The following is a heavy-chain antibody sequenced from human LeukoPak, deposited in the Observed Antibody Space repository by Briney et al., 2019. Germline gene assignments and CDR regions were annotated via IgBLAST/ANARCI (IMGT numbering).Heavy chain of an antibody. D-gene: IGHD2-15*01. Sequence: SETLSLTCTVSGGSISSYYWSWIRQPPGKGLEWIGYIYYSGSTNYNPSLKSRVTISVDTSKNQFSLKLSSVTTADTAVYYCARVRRCSGGSCYSGSYFDYWGQGTLVPSPQ. CDR1: GGSISSYY. J-gene: IGHJ4*02. CDR2: IYYSGST. CDR3: ARVRRCSGGSCYSGSYFDY. V-gene: IGHV4-59*08.